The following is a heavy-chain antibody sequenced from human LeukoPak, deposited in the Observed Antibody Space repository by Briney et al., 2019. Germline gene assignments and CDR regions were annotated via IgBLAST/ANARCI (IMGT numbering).Heavy chain of an antibody. V-gene: IGHV3-9*01. CDR3: AKGKKITVAGLFDC. CDR2: ISWNSGSI. Sequence: LSLTCTVSGGSISSYYWSWIRQPPGKGLERVSGISWNSGSIGYADSVKGRFTISRDNAKNSLYLHMNSLSAEDTALYYCAKGKKITVAGLFDCWGQGTLVTVSS. J-gene: IGHJ4*02. CDR1: GGSISSYY. D-gene: IGHD6-19*01.